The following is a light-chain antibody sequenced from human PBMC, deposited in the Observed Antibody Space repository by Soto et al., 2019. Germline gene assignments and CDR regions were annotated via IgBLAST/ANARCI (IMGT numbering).Light chain of an antibody. Sequence: EIVMTQSAANLCVSPGEGATLXCRASQSVCFYLDWSKQSAGQAPRLLIYAASTRATGITARFSGSGSGTDFILTISILEPEDLAVYDCQQYGSSGTFGQGTKVDIK. J-gene: IGKJ1*01. V-gene: IGKV3-15*01. CDR3: QQYGSSGT. CDR2: AAS. CDR1: QSVCFY.